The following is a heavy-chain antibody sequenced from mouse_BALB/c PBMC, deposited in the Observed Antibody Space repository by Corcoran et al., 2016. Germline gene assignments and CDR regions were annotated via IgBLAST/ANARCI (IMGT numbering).Heavy chain of an antibody. Sequence: QIQVVQSGPELKKPGEKVKFHCKASGYTFTNYEMTWGKQAPGKGLKWMGWINTYTGEPTYADDFKGRFAFSLETSASTAYLQINNLKNEDTATYLCAREPLAMDYWGQGTSVTVSS. J-gene: IGHJ4*01. CDR1: GYTFTNYE. CDR3: AREPLAMDY. V-gene: IGHV9-3-1*01. CDR2: INTYTGEP.